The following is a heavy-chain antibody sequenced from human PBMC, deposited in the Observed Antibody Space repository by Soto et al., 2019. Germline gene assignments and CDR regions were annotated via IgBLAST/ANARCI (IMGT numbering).Heavy chain of an antibody. J-gene: IGHJ6*02. CDR1: GGSISSYY. CDR3: ATRATYYDFWSGFGSREKYYYYGMDV. CDR2: IYYSGST. V-gene: IGHV4-59*01. Sequence: SETLSLTCTACGGSISSYYWSWIRQPPGKGLEWIGYIYYSGSTNYNPSLKSRVTISVDTSKNQFSLKLSSVTAADTAVYYCATRATYYDFWSGFGSREKYYYYGMDVWGQGTTVTVSS. D-gene: IGHD3-3*01.